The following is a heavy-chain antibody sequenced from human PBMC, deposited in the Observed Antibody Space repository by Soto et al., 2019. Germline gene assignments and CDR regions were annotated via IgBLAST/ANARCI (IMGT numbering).Heavy chain of an antibody. D-gene: IGHD1-1*01. CDR1: GDSVSGNSVA. CDR3: ASIRTNGGGHGFSYFDY. V-gene: IGHV6-1*01. J-gene: IGHJ4*02. Sequence: SQTLSLTCAISGDSVSGNSVAWNWIRQSPSRGLEWLGRTYFRSKWYYDYAGSVRGRISINPDTSKNQFSLQLNSVTPEDTAVYFCASIRTNGGGHGFSYFDYWGQGALVTVSS. CDR2: TYFRSKWYY.